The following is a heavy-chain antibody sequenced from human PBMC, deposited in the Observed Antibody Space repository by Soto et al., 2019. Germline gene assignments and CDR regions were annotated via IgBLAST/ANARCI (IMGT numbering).Heavy chain of an antibody. Sequence: SETLSLTCTVSGDSISSGDYYWSWIRQPPGKGLEWIGCIYYSGNTYYNPSLRRRFSISVDTSKNQFSLQLSSVTVADTTVYYCARDFKRYGSPPGPLWYWGLGTLVPVSS. J-gene: IGHJ1*01. CDR1: GDSISSGDYY. CDR3: ARDFKRYGSPPGPLWY. D-gene: IGHD5-18*01. V-gene: IGHV4-30-4*01. CDR2: IYYSGNT.